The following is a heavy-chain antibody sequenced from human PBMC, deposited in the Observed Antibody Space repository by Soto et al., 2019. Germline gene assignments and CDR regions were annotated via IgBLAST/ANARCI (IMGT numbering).Heavy chain of an antibody. CDR1: GFTFSSDA. V-gene: IGHV3-30-3*01. CDR3: ARPLWRDDYNWGYFDL. D-gene: IGHD4-4*01. Sequence: ESGGGVVQPGRSLRLSCAASGFTFSSDAMHWVRQAPGKGLEWVAVISYDGSNKYYTDSVKGRFTISRDNSKNTLYLQMNSLRAEDTAVYYCARPLWRDDYNWGYFDLWGRGTLVTVST. J-gene: IGHJ2*01. CDR2: ISYDGSNK.